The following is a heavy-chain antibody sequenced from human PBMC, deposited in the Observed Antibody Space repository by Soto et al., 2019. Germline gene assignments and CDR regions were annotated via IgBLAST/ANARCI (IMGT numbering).Heavy chain of an antibody. D-gene: IGHD3-22*01. V-gene: IGHV3-30-3*01. J-gene: IGHJ4*02. Sequence: GGSLRLSCAASGFTFSSYAMHWVRQAPGKGLEWVAVISYGGSNKYYADSVKGRFTISRDNSNNTLYLQMNSLRAEDTAVYYCARTSRYYDSSGPTHYWGQGTLVTVSS. CDR1: GFTFSSYA. CDR3: ARTSRYYDSSGPTHY. CDR2: ISYGGSNK.